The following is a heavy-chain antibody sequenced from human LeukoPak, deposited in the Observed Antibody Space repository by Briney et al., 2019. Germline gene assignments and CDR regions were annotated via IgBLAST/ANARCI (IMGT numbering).Heavy chain of an antibody. CDR1: GGSISSYY. D-gene: IGHD6-13*01. CDR3: ARGYSSSWLGKFDY. Sequence: SETLSLTCTVSGGSISSYYWSWIRQTPGKGLEWIGYIYYSGSTNYNPSLNSRVTMSVDTSKNQFSLNLNSVTAADTAVYYCARGYSSSWLGKFDYWGQGTWSPSPQ. J-gene: IGHJ4*02. CDR2: IYYSGST. V-gene: IGHV4-59*01.